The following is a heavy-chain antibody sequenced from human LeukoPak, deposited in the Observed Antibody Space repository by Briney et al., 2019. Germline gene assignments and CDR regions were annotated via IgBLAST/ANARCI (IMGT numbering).Heavy chain of an antibody. J-gene: IGHJ5*02. Sequence: ASVKVSCKASGYTFTSNWMHWVRQAPGQGLEWMGVINPNSGVTVYAQKFQGRITISRDRSTSTVYMELSSLGSDDTAVYHCARDHSRDDVCWWFDPWGQGTLVTVSS. CDR1: GYTFTSNW. CDR2: INPNSGVT. CDR3: ARDHSRDDVCWWFDP. D-gene: IGHD5-24*01. V-gene: IGHV1-46*01.